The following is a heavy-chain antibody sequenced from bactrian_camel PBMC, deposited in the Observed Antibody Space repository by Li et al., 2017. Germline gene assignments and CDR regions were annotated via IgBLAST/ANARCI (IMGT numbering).Heavy chain of an antibody. V-gene: IGHV3S54*01. Sequence: HVQLVESGGGSVQAGGSLRLSCVVSADDYRWNCMGWFRQAPAKEREVVGIVDTRGDLTYSDSVKDRFTISQDNTNNTLYLRMNNLRPEDTGMYYCAAADRCPSLPPTRTLLSPRTFNYWGQGTQVTVS. CDR3: AAADRCPSLPPTRTLLSPRTFNY. CDR2: VDTRGDLT. D-gene: IGHD2*01. CDR1: ADDYRWNC. J-gene: IGHJ4*01.